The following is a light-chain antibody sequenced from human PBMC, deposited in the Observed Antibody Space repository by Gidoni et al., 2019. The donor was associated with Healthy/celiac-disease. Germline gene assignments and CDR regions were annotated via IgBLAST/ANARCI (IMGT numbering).Light chain of an antibody. CDR3: SSYTSSSTLYV. J-gene: IGLJ1*01. Sequence: QSARTQPASESGSPGQSITISCTGTSSDVGGYNYVSWYQQHPGKAPKLMIYDVSNRPSGVSTRFSGSKSGNTASLTISGLQAEDEADYYCSSYTSSSTLYVFGTGTKVTVL. CDR1: SSDVGGYNY. CDR2: DVS. V-gene: IGLV2-14*01.